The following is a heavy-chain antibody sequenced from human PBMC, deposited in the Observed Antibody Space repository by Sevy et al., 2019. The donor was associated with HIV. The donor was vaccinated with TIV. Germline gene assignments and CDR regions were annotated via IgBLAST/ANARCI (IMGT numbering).Heavy chain of an antibody. V-gene: IGHV3-53*01. D-gene: IGHD2-15*01. CDR3: ARGSPGLVVVVAATDAFDI. CDR1: GFSVSNSY. Sequence: GGSLRLSCAASGFSVSNSYMSWVRQAPGKGLQWVSVIYSGDSTYYTDSVKGRFTISRDNAKNSLYLQMNSLRAEDTAVYYCARGSPGLVVVVAATDAFDIWGQGTMVTVSS. CDR2: IYSGDST. J-gene: IGHJ3*02.